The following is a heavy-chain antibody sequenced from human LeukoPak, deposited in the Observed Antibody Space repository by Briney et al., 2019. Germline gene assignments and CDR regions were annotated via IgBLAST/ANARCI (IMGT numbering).Heavy chain of an antibody. CDR1: GGSVSSGSYY. D-gene: IGHD5-18*01. CDR3: ARDDRYSYGSGFDY. Sequence: SETLSLTCTVSGGSVSSGSYYWSWIRQPPGKGLEWIGYIYYSGSTNYNPSLKSRVTISVVTSKNQFSLKLSSVTAADTAVYYCARDDRYSYGSGFDYWGQGTLVTVSS. CDR2: IYYSGST. J-gene: IGHJ4*02. V-gene: IGHV4-61*01.